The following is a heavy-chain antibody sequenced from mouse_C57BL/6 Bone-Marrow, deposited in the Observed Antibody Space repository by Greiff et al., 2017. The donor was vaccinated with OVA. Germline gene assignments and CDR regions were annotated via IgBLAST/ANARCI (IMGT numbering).Heavy chain of an antibody. Sequence: EVKLQESGGDLVKPGGSLKLSCAASGFTFSSYGMSWVRQTPDTRLEWVATISSGGSYTYYPDSVKGRFTISRDNAKNTLYLQMSSLKSEDTAMYYCARGSHWGQGTTLTVSS. CDR1: GFTFSSYG. CDR2: ISSGGSYT. J-gene: IGHJ2*01. D-gene: IGHD1-1*01. CDR3: ARGSH. V-gene: IGHV5-6*01.